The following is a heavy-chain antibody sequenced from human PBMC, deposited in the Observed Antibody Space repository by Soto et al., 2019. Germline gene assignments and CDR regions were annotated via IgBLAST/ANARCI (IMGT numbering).Heavy chain of an antibody. Sequence: QVQLQESGPGLVKPSQTLSLTCIVSGDSISSGGHYWSWIRQHPGKGLEWIGYIYHSGSTYYNPSLNSRVTISVDTSKNQFSLKLSSVTDADTAMYYCVRYTVTPSSNWFDPWGQGTQVTVSS. D-gene: IGHD4-17*01. V-gene: IGHV4-31*03. CDR2: IYHSGST. J-gene: IGHJ5*02. CDR3: VRYTVTPSSNWFDP. CDR1: GDSISSGGHY.